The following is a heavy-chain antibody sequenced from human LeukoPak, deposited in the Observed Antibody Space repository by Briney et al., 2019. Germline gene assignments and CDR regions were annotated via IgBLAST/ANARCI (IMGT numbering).Heavy chain of an antibody. J-gene: IGHJ4*02. Sequence: PSETLSLTCTVSGGSISSSSYYWGWIRQPPGKGLEWIGSIYYSGSTYYNPSLKSRVTISVDRSKNQFSLKLSSVTAADTAVYYCARAWPIVVVPAAPPNYFDYWGQGTLVTVSS. D-gene: IGHD2-2*01. V-gene: IGHV4-39*07. CDR2: IYYSGST. CDR3: ARAWPIVVVPAAPPNYFDY. CDR1: GGSISSSSYY.